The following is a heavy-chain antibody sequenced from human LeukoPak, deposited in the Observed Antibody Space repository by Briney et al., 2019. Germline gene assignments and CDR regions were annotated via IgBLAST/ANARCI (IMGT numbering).Heavy chain of an antibody. CDR3: ARDESPGDNNGWYDAFDI. V-gene: IGHV3-30*04. CDR1: GFTFSSYA. CDR2: ISYDGSNK. Sequence: GGSLRLSCAASGFTFSSYAMHWVRQAPGKGLEWVAVISYDGSNKYYADSVKGRFTISRDNSKNTLYLQMNSLRAEDTAVYYCARDESPGDNNGWYDAFDIWGQGTMVTVSS. D-gene: IGHD6-19*01. J-gene: IGHJ3*02.